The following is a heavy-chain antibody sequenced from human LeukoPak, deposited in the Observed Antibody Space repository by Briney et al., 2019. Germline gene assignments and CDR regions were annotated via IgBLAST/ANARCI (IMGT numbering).Heavy chain of an antibody. CDR2: ISHHGSNE. CDR3: ARVHDTTGYYHYFDS. V-gene: IGHV3-30*14. D-gene: IGHD3-9*01. J-gene: IGHJ4*02. Sequence: QAGGSLRLSCEASGFIFSTYPMHWVRQAPDKGLEWVAMISHHGSNEYYADSVKGRLTISRDNSKNTVYLQVNNPRVEDTAIYYCARVHDTTGYYHYFDSWGQGTLVTVSS. CDR1: GFIFSTYP.